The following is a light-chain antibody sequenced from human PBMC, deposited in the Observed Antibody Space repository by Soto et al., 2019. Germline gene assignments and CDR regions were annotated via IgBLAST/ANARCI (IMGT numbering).Light chain of an antibody. CDR1: QSVNIY. J-gene: IGKJ1*01. Sequence: EIVLTQSPATLSLSPGERATLSCRASQSVNIYLAWYQQKPGQAPRLLIYDASNRATGIPARFSGSGSGTDFTLTISSLEPEDIAVYYCQKYGSSGTFGQGTKVDIK. CDR2: DAS. CDR3: QKYGSSGT. V-gene: IGKV3-11*01.